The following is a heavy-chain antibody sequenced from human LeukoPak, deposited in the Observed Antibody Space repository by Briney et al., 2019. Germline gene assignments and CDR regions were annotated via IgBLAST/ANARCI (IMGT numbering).Heavy chain of an antibody. CDR1: GFTFSSYS. Sequence: GGSLRLSCAASGFTFSSYSMNWVRQAPGKGLEWVSSISGSTSYIYYADSVKGRFTISRDNAQNSLYLQMNSLRAEDTAVYYCARSAYNYGGYMDVWGKGTTVTVSS. CDR3: ARSAYNYGGYMDV. J-gene: IGHJ6*03. D-gene: IGHD5-18*01. V-gene: IGHV3-21*01. CDR2: ISGSTSYI.